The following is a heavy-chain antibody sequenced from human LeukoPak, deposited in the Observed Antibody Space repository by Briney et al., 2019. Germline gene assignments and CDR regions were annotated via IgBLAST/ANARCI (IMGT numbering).Heavy chain of an antibody. CDR2: ISYDGSNK. V-gene: IGHV3-30*03. CDR1: GFTFSSYG. J-gene: IGHJ4*02. D-gene: IGHD6-13*01. CDR3: ARDRGIAAARYYFDY. Sequence: GRSLRLSCAASGFTFSSYGMHWVRQAPGKGLEWVAVISYDGSNKYYADSMKGRFTISRDNSKNTLYLQMNSLRAEDTAVYYCARDRGIAAARYYFDYWGQGTLVTVSS.